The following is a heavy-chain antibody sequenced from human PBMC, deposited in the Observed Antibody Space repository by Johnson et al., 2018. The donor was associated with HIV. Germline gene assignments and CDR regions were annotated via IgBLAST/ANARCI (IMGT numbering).Heavy chain of an antibody. D-gene: IGHD6-19*01. J-gene: IGHJ3*02. CDR3: ARGGYSSGWIYAFDI. Sequence: MLLVESGGGVVRPGGSLRLSCAASGFTFSSYWMSWVRQAPGNVLEWVANIKQDGSEKYHVDSVKGRFTISRENAKNSLYLQMNSLRAEDTAVYYCARGGYSSGWIYAFDIWGQGTMVTVSS. CDR1: GFTFSSYW. CDR2: IKQDGSEK. V-gene: IGHV3-7*01.